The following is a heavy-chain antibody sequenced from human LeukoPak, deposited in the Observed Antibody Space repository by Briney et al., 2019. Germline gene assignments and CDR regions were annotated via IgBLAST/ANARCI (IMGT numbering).Heavy chain of an antibody. V-gene: IGHV3-23*01. CDR2: ISGSADNT. D-gene: IGHD3-10*01. J-gene: IGHJ4*02. CDR1: GFTFSKYG. Sequence: GGSLRLSCAASGFTFSKYGMSGVRQAPGKGPEWVSAISGSADNTYYADSVKGRFTISRDNSKYTLYLQMNSLRAEDTAVYYCAKDPGAHYYGSGSYRRGSYFDYWGQGTLVTVSS. CDR3: AKDPGAHYYGSGSYRRGSYFDY.